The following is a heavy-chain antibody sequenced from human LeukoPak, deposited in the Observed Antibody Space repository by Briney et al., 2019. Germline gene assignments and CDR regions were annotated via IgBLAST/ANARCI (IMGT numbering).Heavy chain of an antibody. D-gene: IGHD6-19*01. CDR1: GFTFSSYA. V-gene: IGHV3-30-3*01. CDR2: ISYDGSNK. J-gene: IGHJ4*02. Sequence: PGRSLRLSCAASGFTFSSYAMHWVRQAPGKGLEWVAVISYDGSNKYYADSVKGRFTISRDNSKNTLYLQMNSLRAGDTAVYYCARVKGRLVLGGGFDYWGQGTLVTVSS. CDR3: ARVKGRLVLGGGFDY.